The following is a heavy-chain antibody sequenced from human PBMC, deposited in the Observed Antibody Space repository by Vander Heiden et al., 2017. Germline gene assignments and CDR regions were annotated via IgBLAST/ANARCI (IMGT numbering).Heavy chain of an antibody. Sequence: EVQLVESGGGLVKPGGSLRLSCAASGFPFRSYSMNWVRQAPGKGLEWVSSISSSSSYIYYADSVKGRFTISRDNAKNSLYLQMNSLRAEDTAVYYCARDAYYYDSSGYPVWGQGTTVTVSS. CDR1: GFPFRSYS. V-gene: IGHV3-21*01. CDR3: ARDAYYYDSSGYPV. J-gene: IGHJ6*02. D-gene: IGHD3-22*01. CDR2: ISSSSSYI.